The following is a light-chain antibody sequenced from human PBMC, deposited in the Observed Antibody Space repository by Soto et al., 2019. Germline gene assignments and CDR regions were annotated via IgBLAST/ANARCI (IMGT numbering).Light chain of an antibody. CDR3: QQYYNGPPLT. V-gene: IGKV3-15*01. Sequence: EIVMTQSPATLSVSPGERATLSCRASQSVSTNLAWYQQKPGQAPRLLIYGASTRATGIPARFSGSGSGTEFTLTISSPQSEDFAVYYCQQYYNGPPLTFGGGTKVEIK. J-gene: IGKJ4*02. CDR1: QSVSTN. CDR2: GAS.